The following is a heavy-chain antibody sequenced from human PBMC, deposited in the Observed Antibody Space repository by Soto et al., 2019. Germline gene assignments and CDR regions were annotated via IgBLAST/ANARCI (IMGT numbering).Heavy chain of an antibody. Sequence: ASETLSLTCAVSSGSISSSNWWGWVRQPPGKGLEWIGEIYHSGSTNYNPSLKSRVTISVDKSKNQFSLKLSSVTAADTAVYYCARLGGDYYYYMDVWGKGTTVTVSS. D-gene: IGHD3-10*01. V-gene: IGHV4-4*02. CDR1: SGSISSSNW. J-gene: IGHJ6*03. CDR3: ARLGGDYYYYMDV. CDR2: IYHSGST.